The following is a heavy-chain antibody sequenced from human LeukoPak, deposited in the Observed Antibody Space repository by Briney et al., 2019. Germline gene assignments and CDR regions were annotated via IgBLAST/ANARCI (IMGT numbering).Heavy chain of an antibody. V-gene: IGHV3-21*01. J-gene: IGHJ4*02. Sequence: GGSLRLSCAASGFTFSSYSMNWVRQAPGKGLEWVSSISSSSSYIYYADSVKVRFTISRDNAKNSLYLQMNSLRAEDTAVYYCARDAGGVWGSYFDYWGQGTLVTVSS. D-gene: IGHD3-16*01. CDR1: GFTFSSYS. CDR3: ARDAGGVWGSYFDY. CDR2: ISSSSSYI.